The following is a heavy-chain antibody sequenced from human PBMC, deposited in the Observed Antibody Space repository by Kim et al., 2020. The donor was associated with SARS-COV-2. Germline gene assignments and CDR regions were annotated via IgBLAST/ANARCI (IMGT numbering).Heavy chain of an antibody. CDR3: AIGYYGSGSFDY. Sequence: SETLSLTCTVSGGSISSYYWSWIRQPPGKGLEWIGYIYYSGSTNYNPSLKSRVTISVDTSKNQFSLKLSSVTAADTAVYYCAIGYYGSGSFDYWGQGTLVTVSS. CDR1: GGSISSYY. V-gene: IGHV4-59*13. D-gene: IGHD3-10*01. CDR2: IYYSGST. J-gene: IGHJ4*02.